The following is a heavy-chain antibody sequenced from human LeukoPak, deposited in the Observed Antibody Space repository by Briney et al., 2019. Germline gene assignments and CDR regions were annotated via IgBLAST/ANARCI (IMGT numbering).Heavy chain of an antibody. J-gene: IGHJ5*02. D-gene: IGHD3-10*01. Sequence: SETLSLTCTVSGGSISSYYWSWIRQPPGKGLEWIGYIYYSGSTNYNPSLKSRVTISVDTSKNQFSLKLSSVTAADTAVYYCARQNGYYGSGGTWFDPWGQGTLVTVSS. V-gene: IGHV4-59*08. CDR1: GGSISSYY. CDR2: IYYSGST. CDR3: ARQNGYYGSGGTWFDP.